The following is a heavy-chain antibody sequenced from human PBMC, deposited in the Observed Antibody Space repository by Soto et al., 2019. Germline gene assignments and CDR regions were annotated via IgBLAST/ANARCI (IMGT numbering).Heavy chain of an antibody. CDR1: GGSISSGDYY. Sequence: SETLSLTCTVSGGSISSGDYYWSWIRQPPGKGLEWIGYIYYSGSTYYNPSLKSRVTISVDTSKNQFSLKLSPVTAADTAVYYCARGINFPYYFDYWGQGTLVTVSS. CDR2: IYYSGST. D-gene: IGHD2-15*01. J-gene: IGHJ4*02. CDR3: ARGINFPYYFDY. V-gene: IGHV4-30-4*01.